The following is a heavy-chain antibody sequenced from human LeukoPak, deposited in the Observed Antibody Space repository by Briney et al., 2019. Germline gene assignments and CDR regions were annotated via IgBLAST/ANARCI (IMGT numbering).Heavy chain of an antibody. CDR1: GGTFSSYA. J-gene: IGHJ4*02. CDR2: IIPIFGTA. D-gene: IGHD6-6*01. Sequence: RASVKVSCKASGGTFSSYAISWVRQAPGQGLEWMGGIIPIFGTANYAQKFQGRVTITTDESTSTAYMELSSLRSEDTAVYYCAREEHSSSSFDYWGQGTLVTVSS. V-gene: IGHV1-69*05. CDR3: AREEHSSSSFDY.